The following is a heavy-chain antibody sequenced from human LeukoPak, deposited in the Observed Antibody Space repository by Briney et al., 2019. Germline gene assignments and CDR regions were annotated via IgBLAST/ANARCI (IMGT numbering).Heavy chain of an antibody. J-gene: IGHJ5*02. CDR3: ARELYYDSSGYYNWFDP. Sequence: ASVKVSCKASGYTFTSYGISWVRQAPGQGLEWMGWMNPNSGNTGYAQKFQGRVTITRNTSISTAYMELSSLRSEDTAVYYCARELYYDSSGYYNWFDPWGQGTLVTVSS. D-gene: IGHD3-22*01. CDR1: GYTFTSYG. V-gene: IGHV1-8*03. CDR2: MNPNSGNT.